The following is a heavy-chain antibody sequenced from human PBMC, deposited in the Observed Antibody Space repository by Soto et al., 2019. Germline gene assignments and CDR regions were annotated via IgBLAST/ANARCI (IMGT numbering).Heavy chain of an antibody. J-gene: IGHJ6*02. V-gene: IGHV3-33*01. Sequence: QVQLVESGGGVVQPGRSLRLSCAASGFTFSSYGMHWVRQAPGKGLAWVAVIWYDGSKKYYADSVKGRFTISRDNSKNTLYLQMNSLKAEDTAVYYCAREIAADGRYYYYGMDVWGQGTTVNGSS. D-gene: IGHD6-13*01. CDR2: IWYDGSKK. CDR1: GFTFSSYG. CDR3: AREIAADGRYYYYGMDV.